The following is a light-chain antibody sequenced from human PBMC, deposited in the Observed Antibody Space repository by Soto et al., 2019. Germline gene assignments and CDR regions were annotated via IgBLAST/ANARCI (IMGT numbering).Light chain of an antibody. J-gene: IGKJ2*01. V-gene: IGKV1-17*01. CDR1: QDIRND. CDR2: AAS. CDR3: QQYGSSPYT. Sequence: DIQMTQSPSSLSASVGDRVTITCRASQDIRNDLGWYQQQPGKAPRRLIFAASSLQSGVPSRFSGSGSGTEFTLTISSLQPEDFATYYCQQYGSSPYTFGLGTKLEIK.